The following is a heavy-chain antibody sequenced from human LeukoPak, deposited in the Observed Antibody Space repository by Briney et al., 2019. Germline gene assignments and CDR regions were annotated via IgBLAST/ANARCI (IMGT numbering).Heavy chain of an antibody. CDR1: GGTISSYA. J-gene: IGHJ4*02. CDR3: ARAGTYYYDSSGYGVTSRFSY. CDR2: IIPIFGTA. D-gene: IGHD3-22*01. Sequence: GASVKVSCKASGGTISSYAISWVRQAPGQGLEWMGGIIPIFGTANYAQKFQGRVTITADESTSTAYMELSSLRSEDTAVYYCARAGTYYYDSSGYGVTSRFSYWGQGTLVTVSS. V-gene: IGHV1-69*13.